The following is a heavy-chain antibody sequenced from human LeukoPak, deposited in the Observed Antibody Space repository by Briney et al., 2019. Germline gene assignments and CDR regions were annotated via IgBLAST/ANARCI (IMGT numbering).Heavy chain of an antibody. Sequence: GGSLRLSCAASGFTFSSYGMHWVRQAPGKGLEWVAVISYDGSNKYYADSVKGRFTISRDNSKNTLYLQMNSLRAEDTAVYYCASSRGYASYYYYGMDVWGQGTTVTVSS. CDR2: ISYDGSNK. V-gene: IGHV3-30*03. CDR3: ASSRGYASYYYYGMDV. J-gene: IGHJ6*02. D-gene: IGHD5-12*01. CDR1: GFTFSSYG.